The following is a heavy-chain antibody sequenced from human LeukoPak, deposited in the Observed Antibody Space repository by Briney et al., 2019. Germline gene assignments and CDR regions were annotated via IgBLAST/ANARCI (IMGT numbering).Heavy chain of an antibody. Sequence: WISTYNGHTVYAQNLQGRVTMTTHTSTSTAYMEVRSLRSDDTAVYYCARLGTTSSSWFDPWGQGTLVTVSS. CDR2: ISTYNGHT. V-gene: IGHV1-18*01. CDR3: ARLGTTSSSWFDP. J-gene: IGHJ5*02. D-gene: IGHD2-2*01.